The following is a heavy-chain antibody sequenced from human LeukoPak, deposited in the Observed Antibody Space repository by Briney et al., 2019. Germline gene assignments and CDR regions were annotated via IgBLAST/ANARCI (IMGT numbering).Heavy chain of an antibody. Sequence: GGSLRLSCSASGFTFSTYAMHWVRQAPGKGLEYVSAISSNGGSTYYADSVRGRFTISRDNSKNTLYLQMNSLRAEDTAIYYCVKVLVAGGYLDNWGQGTLVTVSS. CDR3: VKVLVAGGYLDN. D-gene: IGHD6-19*01. J-gene: IGHJ4*02. CDR1: GFTFSTYA. V-gene: IGHV3-64*04. CDR2: ISSNGGST.